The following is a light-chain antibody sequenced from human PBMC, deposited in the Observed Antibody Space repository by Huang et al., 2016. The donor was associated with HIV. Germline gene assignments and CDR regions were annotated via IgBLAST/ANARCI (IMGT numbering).Light chain of an antibody. Sequence: AVQMTQSPSSLSASVGDRITITCRASQGVRGGLGGYQQKPGKAPKRLIYGNSTLQSGVPSRFSGSGSGTHYTLSINSLQPEDFATYYCLQAATYPWTFGQGTKVEIK. J-gene: IGKJ1*01. CDR3: LQAATYPWT. CDR2: GNS. CDR1: QGVRGG. V-gene: IGKV1-6*01.